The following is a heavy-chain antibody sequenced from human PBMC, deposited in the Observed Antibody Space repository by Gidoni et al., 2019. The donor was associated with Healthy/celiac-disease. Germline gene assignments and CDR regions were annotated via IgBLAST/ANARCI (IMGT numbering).Heavy chain of an antibody. J-gene: IGHJ1*01. CDR2: ISWKSGSI. CDR1: GFTFDDYA. CDR3: AKDIGPGSFQH. V-gene: IGHV3-9*01. Sequence: EVQLVASGGGLVQPGRSLRLSCAASGFTFDDYAMHWVRQAPGKGLEWVSGISWKSGSIGDADSVKGRITISRDNAKNSLYLQMNSLRAKDTAMDDCAKDIGPGSFQHWGQGTLVTVSA.